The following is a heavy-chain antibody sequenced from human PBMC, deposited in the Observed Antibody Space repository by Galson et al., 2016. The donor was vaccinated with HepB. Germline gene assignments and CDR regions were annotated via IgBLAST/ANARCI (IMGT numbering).Heavy chain of an antibody. Sequence: SVKVSCKASGYTFLSYSVAWVRQAPGQGLEWMGWISSYNGNSLHAQKFQDRVTLTTDTSTRTVYTELRNLTSEDTAVYYCARKAAVGFDFWGQGTVVTVSS. D-gene: IGHD6-19*01. J-gene: IGHJ4*02. V-gene: IGHV1-18*01. CDR2: ISSYNGNS. CDR1: GYTFLSYS. CDR3: ARKAAVGFDF.